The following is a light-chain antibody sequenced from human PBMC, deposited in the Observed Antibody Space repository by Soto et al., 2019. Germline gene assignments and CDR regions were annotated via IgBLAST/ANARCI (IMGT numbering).Light chain of an antibody. J-gene: IGKJ2*02. Sequence: EIVLTQSPGTLSLSPGERATLSCRASQSVSSSYLAWYQQKPRQAPRLLIYGASSRATGIPDRFSGSGSGTDFTLTISRLEPEDFAVYYGQLQWTFGQWTKLEIK. CDR1: QSVSSSY. CDR3: QLQWT. V-gene: IGKV3-20*01. CDR2: GAS.